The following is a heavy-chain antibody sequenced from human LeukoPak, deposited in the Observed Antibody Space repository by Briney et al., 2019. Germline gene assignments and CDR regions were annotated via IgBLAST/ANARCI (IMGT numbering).Heavy chain of an antibody. J-gene: IGHJ4*02. CDR2: ISNDGSNK. CDR1: GFTFSSYG. Sequence: PGRSLRLSCAASGFTFSSYGMHWVRQAPGKGLEWVAVISNDGSNKYYADSVKGRFTTSRDNSKNTLYLQMNSLRAEDTAVYYCANKKGDYWGQGTLVTVSS. CDR3: ANKKGDY. V-gene: IGHV3-30*18. D-gene: IGHD3-10*01.